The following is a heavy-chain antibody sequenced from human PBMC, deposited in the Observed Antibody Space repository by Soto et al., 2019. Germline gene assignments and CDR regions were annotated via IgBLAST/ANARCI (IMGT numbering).Heavy chain of an antibody. V-gene: IGHV3-15*01. J-gene: IGHJ6*03. CDR2: IKSKTDGGTT. Sequence: GGSLRLSCAASGFTFSNAWMSWVRQAPGKGLEWVGRIKSKTDGGTTDYAAPVKGRFTISRDDSKNTLYLQMNSLKTEDTAVYYCTTGTFNIAVAGGYYYYMDVCGKGTTVTVSS. D-gene: IGHD6-19*01. CDR1: GFTFSNAW. CDR3: TTGTFNIAVAGGYYYYMDV.